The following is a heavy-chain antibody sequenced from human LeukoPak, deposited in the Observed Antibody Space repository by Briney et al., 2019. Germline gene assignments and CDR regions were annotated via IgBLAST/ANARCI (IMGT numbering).Heavy chain of an antibody. J-gene: IGHJ4*02. Sequence: SGPALVKPTQTLTLTCTFSGFSLSTSGMRVSWIRQPPGKALEWLARIDWDDDKFYSTSLKTRLTISKDTSKNQVVLTMTNMDPVDTATYYCAWSFGRYGSGSYYDYRGQGTLVTVSS. CDR2: IDWDDDK. CDR1: GFSLSTSGMR. V-gene: IGHV2-70*04. CDR3: AWSFGRYGSGSYYDY. D-gene: IGHD3-10*01.